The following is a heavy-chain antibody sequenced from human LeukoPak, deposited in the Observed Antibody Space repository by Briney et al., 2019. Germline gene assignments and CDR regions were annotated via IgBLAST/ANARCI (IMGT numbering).Heavy chain of an antibody. D-gene: IGHD3-10*02. V-gene: IGHV3-7*01. J-gene: IGHJ6*04. Sequence: GGSLRLSCAASGFTFSRYWMSWVRQAPGKGLEWVANINQDGSEKNYVDSVKGRFTISRDNAMNSLYLQMNSLRAEDTAVYYCAELGITMIGGVWGKGTTVTISS. CDR2: INQDGSEK. CDR3: AELGITMIGGV. CDR1: GFTFSRYW.